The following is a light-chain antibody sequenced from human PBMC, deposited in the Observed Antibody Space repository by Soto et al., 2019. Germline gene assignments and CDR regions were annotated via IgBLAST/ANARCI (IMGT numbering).Light chain of an antibody. V-gene: IGKV1-6*01. J-gene: IGKJ1*01. Sequence: IQMTQSPSSLAASVGDRVTITCRASQAIRDDLSWYQQKPGKAPKLLIYTSSRLQSGVPSRFSGSASGTAFTLTISSLQPEDFATYYCLQDYGYPRTFGQGTKVDIK. CDR2: TSS. CDR1: QAIRDD. CDR3: LQDYGYPRT.